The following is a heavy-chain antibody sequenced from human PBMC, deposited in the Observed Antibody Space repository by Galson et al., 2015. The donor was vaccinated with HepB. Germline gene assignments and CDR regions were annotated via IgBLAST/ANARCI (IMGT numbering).Heavy chain of an antibody. CDR3: ARYRLAAAGAYYYYYYGMDV. CDR1: GYTFTSYY. D-gene: IGHD6-13*01. Sequence: SVKVSCKASGYTFTSYYMHWVRQAPGQGLEWMGIINPSGGSTSYAQKFQGRVTMTRDTSTSTAYMELRSLRSDDTAVYYCARYRLAAAGAYYYYYYGMDVWGQGTTVTVSS. CDR2: INPSGGST. V-gene: IGHV1-46*01. J-gene: IGHJ6*02.